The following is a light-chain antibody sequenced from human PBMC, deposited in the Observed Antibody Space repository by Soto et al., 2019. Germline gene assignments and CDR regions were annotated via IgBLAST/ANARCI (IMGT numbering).Light chain of an antibody. Sequence: EIVLTQSPATLSLSPGERATLSCRASQGVGSYLAWYRQKPGQAPRLLIYDASNRAAGIPARFSGGGSGTDFTLTISSLEAEDFAIDYCQQRSTWPLTFGGGTRVDIK. J-gene: IGKJ4*01. V-gene: IGKV3-11*01. CDR1: QGVGSY. CDR3: QQRSTWPLT. CDR2: DAS.